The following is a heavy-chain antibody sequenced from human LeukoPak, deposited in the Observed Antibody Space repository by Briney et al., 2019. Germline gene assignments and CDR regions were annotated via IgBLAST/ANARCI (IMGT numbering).Heavy chain of an antibody. Sequence: KPSETPSLTCAVYGGSFSGYYWSWIRQPPGKGLEWIGEINHSGSTNYNPSLKSRVTISVDTSKNQFSLKLSSVTAADTAVYYCARVGSSPNWFDPWGQGTLVTVSS. CDR3: ARVGSSPNWFDP. D-gene: IGHD6-13*01. J-gene: IGHJ5*02. CDR1: GGSFSGYY. V-gene: IGHV4-34*01. CDR2: INHSGST.